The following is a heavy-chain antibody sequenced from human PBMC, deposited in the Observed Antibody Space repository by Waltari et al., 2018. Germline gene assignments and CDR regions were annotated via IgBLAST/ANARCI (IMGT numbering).Heavy chain of an antibody. Sequence: QVQLQESGPGLVKPSETLSLTCAVPGYSISSGYYWGWIRQPPGKGLEWIGSIYHSGRTYYNPSRKSRVTISVDTSKNQFSLKLSSVTAADTAVYYCAREGDDTMIVVVSRFDPWGQGTLVTVSS. CDR2: IYHSGRT. V-gene: IGHV4-38-2*02. CDR3: AREGDDTMIVVVSRFDP. D-gene: IGHD3-22*01. CDR1: GYSISSGYY. J-gene: IGHJ5*02.